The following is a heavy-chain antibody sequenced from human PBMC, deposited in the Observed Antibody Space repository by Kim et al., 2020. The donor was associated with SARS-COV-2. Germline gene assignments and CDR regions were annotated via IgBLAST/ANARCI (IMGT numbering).Heavy chain of an antibody. D-gene: IGHD5-18*01. J-gene: IGHJ4*02. CDR2: ISSNGGST. CDR3: VKGIQLWLIYFDY. Sequence: GGSLRLSCSASGFTFSSYAMHWVRQAPGKGLEYVSAISSNGGSTYYADSVKGRFTISRDNSKNTLYFQMGGLRAEDTAVYYCVKGIQLWLIYFDYWGQGTLVTVSS. CDR1: GFTFSSYA. V-gene: IGHV3-64*03.